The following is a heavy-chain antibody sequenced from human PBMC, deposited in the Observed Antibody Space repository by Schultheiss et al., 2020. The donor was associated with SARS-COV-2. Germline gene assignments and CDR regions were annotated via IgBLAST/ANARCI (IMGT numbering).Heavy chain of an antibody. D-gene: IGHD2-2*02. J-gene: IGHJ6*02. Sequence: GGSLRLSCAASGFTFSSYAMSWVRQAPGKGLEWVSAISGSGGSTYYADSVKGRFTISRDNSKNTLYLQMNSLRDEDTAVYYCAKDEIGYCSSTSCYTSGMDVWGQGTTVTVSS. CDR3: AKDEIGYCSSTSCYTSGMDV. CDR2: ISGSGGST. V-gene: IGHV3-23*01. CDR1: GFTFSSYA.